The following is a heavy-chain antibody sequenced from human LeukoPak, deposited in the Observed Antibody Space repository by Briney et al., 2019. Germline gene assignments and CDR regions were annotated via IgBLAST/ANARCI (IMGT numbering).Heavy chain of an antibody. V-gene: IGHV3-33*01. CDR1: GFTFSSYG. J-gene: IGHJ6*02. D-gene: IGHD5-12*01. CDR3: SRGGKSAFYYGKDV. CDR2: TWSDGSNK. Sequence: GGSLRLSCAASGFTFSSYGMHYDRQAQGQGLNWLASTWSDGSNKYYADSLKSRFTISRDNSKSPLYLQMHSLRADDTAPCPNSRGGKSAFYYGKDVCGQGTTVTVSS.